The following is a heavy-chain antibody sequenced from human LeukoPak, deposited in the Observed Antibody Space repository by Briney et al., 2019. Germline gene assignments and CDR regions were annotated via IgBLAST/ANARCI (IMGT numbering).Heavy chain of an antibody. CDR1: GFTFSSFW. V-gene: IGHV3-7*01. J-gene: IGHJ4*02. D-gene: IGHD3-9*01. CDR3: ARDYPLDWLYDN. Sequence: PGGSLRLSCAASGFTFSSFWMSWVRQAPGKGLEWVANIKQDGSEIYYVDSVKGRFTISRDNAKNSLYLQMNSLRAEDTAVYYCARDYPLDWLYDNWGQGTLVTVSS. CDR2: IKQDGSEI.